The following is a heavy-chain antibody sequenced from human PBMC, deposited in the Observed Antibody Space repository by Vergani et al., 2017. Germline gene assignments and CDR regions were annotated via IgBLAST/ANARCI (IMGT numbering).Heavy chain of an antibody. J-gene: IGHJ4*02. CDR3: ARDVGDSSGYYFGY. CDR2: ISGPGLST. D-gene: IGHD3-22*01. V-gene: IGHV3-23*01. Sequence: EVHLLESGGGLVQSGGSLRLSCAASGFTFSNSAVSWVRQAPGRGLAWVSSISGPGLSTYYADSVKGRFSISRDNSKNTVFLQMHSLRAEDTAIYYCARDVGDSSGYYFGYWGQGTLVTVSS. CDR1: GFTFSNSA.